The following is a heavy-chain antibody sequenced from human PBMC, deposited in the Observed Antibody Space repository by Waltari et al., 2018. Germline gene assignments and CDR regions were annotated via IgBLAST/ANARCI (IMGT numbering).Heavy chain of an antibody. CDR1: GFTFSSYA. CDR2: ISGSGGST. Sequence: EVQLLESGGGLVQPGGSLRLSCAASGFTFSSYAMSWVRQAPGKGLGWVSAISGSGGSTYYADSVKGRFTIARDNSKNTLYLQMNSLRAEDTAVYYCAKHIFSGYSSSWLRLWDYWGQGTLVTVSS. D-gene: IGHD6-13*01. J-gene: IGHJ4*02. V-gene: IGHV3-23*01. CDR3: AKHIFSGYSSSWLRLWDY.